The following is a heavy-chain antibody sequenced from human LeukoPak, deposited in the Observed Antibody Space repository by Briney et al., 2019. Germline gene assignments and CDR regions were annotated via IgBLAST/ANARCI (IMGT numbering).Heavy chain of an antibody. D-gene: IGHD1-26*01. J-gene: IGHJ4*02. CDR3: ARGSRIVGATVSYPIDY. CDR1: GDSIRSHY. CDR2: FYYSGNT. V-gene: IGHV4-59*11. Sequence: SETLSLTCTVSGDSIRSHYWSWIRQPPGKGLEWIGYFYYSGNTNYNPSLKSRVSISVDTSKNKLSLKLSSVTAADTAVYYCARGSRIVGATVSYPIDYWGQGTLVTVSS.